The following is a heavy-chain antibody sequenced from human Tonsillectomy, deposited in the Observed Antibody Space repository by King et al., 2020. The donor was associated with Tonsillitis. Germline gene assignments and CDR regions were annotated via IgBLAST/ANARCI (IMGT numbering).Heavy chain of an antibody. J-gene: IGHJ4*02. CDR3: ARDFSYYDSSGYYYKVSDY. Sequence: VQLVESGAEVKKPGASVKVSCKASGYTFTNYGISWVRQAPGQGLEWMGWISAYNDNTNYAQKLQGRVTMTTDTSTSTAYMELRSLRSDDTAVYYCARDFSYYDSSGYYYKVSDYWGQGTLVTVSS. V-gene: IGHV1-18*04. CDR2: ISAYNDNT. CDR1: GYTFTNYG. D-gene: IGHD3-22*01.